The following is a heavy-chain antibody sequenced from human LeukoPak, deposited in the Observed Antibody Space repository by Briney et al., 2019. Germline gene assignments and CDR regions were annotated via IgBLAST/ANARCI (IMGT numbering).Heavy chain of an antibody. CDR1: GFTFSSYG. D-gene: IGHD3-22*01. CDR2: ISYDGSNK. CDR3: ARGASWYYDSSGLDY. V-gene: IGHV3-30*03. J-gene: IGHJ4*02. Sequence: GGSLRLSCAASGFTFSSYGMHWVRQAPGKGLEWVAVISYDGSNKYYADSVKGRFTISRDNSKNTLYLQMNGLRAEDTAVYYCARGASWYYDSSGLDYWGQGTLVTVSS.